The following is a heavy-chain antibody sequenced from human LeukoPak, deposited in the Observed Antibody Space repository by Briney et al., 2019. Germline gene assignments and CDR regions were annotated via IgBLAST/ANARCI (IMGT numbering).Heavy chain of an antibody. V-gene: IGHV4-31*03. CDR1: GGSISSGGFY. CDR3: ARQDWELLHFDY. CDR2: VFSTETT. D-gene: IGHD3-10*01. Sequence: SETLSLTCTVSGGSISSGGFYWNWIRQHPGKGLEWIGNVFSTETTYYNPSLIGRASISVCTSKSHFSLMLRSVTAADTAVYYCARQDWELLHFDYWGQGILVTVSS. J-gene: IGHJ4*02.